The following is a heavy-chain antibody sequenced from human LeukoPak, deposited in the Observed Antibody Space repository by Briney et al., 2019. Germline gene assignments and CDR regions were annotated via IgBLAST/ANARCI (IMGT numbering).Heavy chain of an antibody. CDR3: AREPRRWRSGGSPGHYYFDY. CDR2: ISSSGSTI. D-gene: IGHD2-15*01. V-gene: IGHV3-11*01. J-gene: IGHJ4*02. CDR1: GFTFSDYY. Sequence: TPGGSLRLSCAASGFTFSDYYMSWIRQAPGKGLEWVSYISSSGSTIYYADSVKGRFTISRDNAKNSLYLQMNSLRAEDTAVYYCAREPRRWRSGGSPGHYYFDYWGQGTLVTVSS.